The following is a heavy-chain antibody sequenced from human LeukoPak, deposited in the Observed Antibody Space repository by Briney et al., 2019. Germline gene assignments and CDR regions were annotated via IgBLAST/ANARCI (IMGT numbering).Heavy chain of an antibody. D-gene: IGHD3-10*01. J-gene: IGHJ5*02. CDR3: ARGSYGVISRGWFDP. V-gene: IGHV4-59*12. CDR1: GGSISSYY. CDR2: IYYSGTT. Sequence: SETLSLTCTVSGGSISSYYWCWIRQPPGQGLEWIGYIYYSGTTNYNPSLKSRVTISVDTPKKQFSLKLSSVTAADTAMYYCARGSYGVISRGWFDPWGQGTLVTVSS.